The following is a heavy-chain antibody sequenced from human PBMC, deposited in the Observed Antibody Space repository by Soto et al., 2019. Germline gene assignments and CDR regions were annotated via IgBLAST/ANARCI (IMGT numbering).Heavy chain of an antibody. V-gene: IGHV1-69*04. D-gene: IGHD2-2*01. CDR1: GGTFSSYT. J-gene: IGHJ6*03. CDR2: IIPILGIA. Sequence: ASVKVSCKASGGTFSSYTISWVRQAPGQGLEWMGRIIPILGIANCAQKFQGRVTITADKSTSTAYMELSSLRSEDTAVYYCARDRCSSTSCLEGYYYYYMDVWGKGTTVTVSS. CDR3: ARDRCSSTSCLEGYYYYYMDV.